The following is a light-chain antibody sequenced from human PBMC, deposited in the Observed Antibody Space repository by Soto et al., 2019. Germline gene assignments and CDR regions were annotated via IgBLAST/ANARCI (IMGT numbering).Light chain of an antibody. V-gene: IGKV1-5*03. CDR2: KAS. Sequence: DIQMTQSPCTLSASVGDRVTITCRASQSISSWLAWYQQKPGKAPKLLIYKASSLESGVPSRFSGSGSGTEFTLTISSLQPYDFATYYCQQYNSYPWTFGQGTKVEIK. CDR1: QSISSW. J-gene: IGKJ1*01. CDR3: QQYNSYPWT.